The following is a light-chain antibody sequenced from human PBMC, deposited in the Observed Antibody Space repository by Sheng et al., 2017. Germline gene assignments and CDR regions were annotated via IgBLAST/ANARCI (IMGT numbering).Light chain of an antibody. CDR2: GAS. CDR1: ESVSSNY. CDR3: QVYGTSPPLIT. Sequence: EIVLTQSPGTLSLSPGERATFSCRSSESVSSNYFVWYQRKAGQSPRLLIYGASSRATGTPDRFSGSGSGTDFTLTISRLEPEDFAVYYCQVYGTSPPLITFGQGTRLEI. V-gene: IGKV3-20*01. J-gene: IGKJ5*01.